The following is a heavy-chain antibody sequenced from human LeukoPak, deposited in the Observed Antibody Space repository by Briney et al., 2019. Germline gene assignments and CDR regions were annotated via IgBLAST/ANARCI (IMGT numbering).Heavy chain of an antibody. D-gene: IGHD2-21*02. CDR2: ILYDGSYK. Sequence: GGPLTLSCAPSGFTFSSHRVLWVRQATGGALVWVAVILYDGSYKYYADSVKGRFTISRDNSKNTLNLQMNSLRAEETAVYYCAKGVGNLAYCGGDCYSFDYWGQGTLVTVSS. CDR3: AKGVGNLAYCGGDCYSFDY. V-gene: IGHV3-30*18. CDR1: GFTFSSHR. J-gene: IGHJ4*02.